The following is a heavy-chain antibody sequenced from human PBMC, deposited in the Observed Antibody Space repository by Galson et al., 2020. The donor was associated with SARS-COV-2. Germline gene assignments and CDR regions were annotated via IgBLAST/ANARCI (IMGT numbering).Heavy chain of an antibody. D-gene: IGHD3-22*01. V-gene: IGHV4-31*03. CDR2: IYYSGST. CDR3: ARGRITMIVVSHPFDY. Sequence: SEPLSLTCTVSGGSISSGGYYWSWIRQHPGKGLEWIGYIYYSGSTYYNPSLTSRVTISVDTSKNQFSLKLSSVTAADTAVYYCARGRITMIVVSHPFDYWGQGTLVTVSS. CDR1: GGSISSGGYY. J-gene: IGHJ4*02.